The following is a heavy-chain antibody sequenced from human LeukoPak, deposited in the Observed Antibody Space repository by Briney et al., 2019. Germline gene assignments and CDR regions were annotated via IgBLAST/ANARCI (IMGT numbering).Heavy chain of an antibody. D-gene: IGHD4-17*01. CDR1: GGSISSYY. V-gene: IGHV4-59*01. J-gene: IGHJ4*02. CDR3: ARQADYGDYYFDY. CDR2: IYYSGST. Sequence: PSETLSLTCTVSGGSISSYYWSWLRQPPGKGLEWIGYIYYSGSTNYNPSLKSRVTISVDTSKNQFSLKLSSVTAADTAVYYCARQADYGDYYFDYWGQGTLVTVSS.